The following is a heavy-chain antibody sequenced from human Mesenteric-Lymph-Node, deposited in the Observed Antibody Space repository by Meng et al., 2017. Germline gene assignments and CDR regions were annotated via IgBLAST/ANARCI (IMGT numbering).Heavy chain of an antibody. Sequence: GESLKISCTVSGITPNKNPMAWVRRAAGKGLEWVSGISDNDVSTYYAVSVKGRFTISRDNSKNTLFLEMNSLRVDDTAVYYCARDLDAYSSSWYPTDQTNWFDPWGQGTLVTVSS. J-gene: IGHJ5*02. CDR1: GITPNKNP. CDR2: ISDNDVST. V-gene: IGHV3-23*01. CDR3: ARDLDAYSSSWYPTDQTNWFDP. D-gene: IGHD6-13*01.